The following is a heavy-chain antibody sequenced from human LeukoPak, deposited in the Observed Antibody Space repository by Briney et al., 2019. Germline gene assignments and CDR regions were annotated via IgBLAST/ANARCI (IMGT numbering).Heavy chain of an antibody. D-gene: IGHD1-26*01. CDR1: GGSISSSSYY. CDR3: ARPEGYSGYYSDY. Sequence: SETLSLTCTVSGGSISSSSYYWGWIRQPPGKGLEWIGSIYYSGSTYYNPSLKSRVTISVDTSKNQFSLKLSSVTAADTAVYYCARPEGYSGYYSDYWGQGTLVTVSS. V-gene: IGHV4-39*01. J-gene: IGHJ4*02. CDR2: IYYSGST.